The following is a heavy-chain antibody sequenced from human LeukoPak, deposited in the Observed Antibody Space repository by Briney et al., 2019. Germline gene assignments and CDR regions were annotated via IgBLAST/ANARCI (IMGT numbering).Heavy chain of an antibody. CDR3: VKGPNYYGSGRFDF. V-gene: IGHV3-30*18. CDR2: ISYDGSDK. CDR1: GFTFSTYA. D-gene: IGHD3-10*01. J-gene: IGHJ4*02. Sequence: GGSLRLSCTVSGFTFSTYAMHWVRQAPGKGLEWVAVISYDGSDKYYADSEEGRFDISRDNSKNTLYLQMNSLRTEDTAVYHCVKGPNYYGSGRFDFWGQGTLVTVSS.